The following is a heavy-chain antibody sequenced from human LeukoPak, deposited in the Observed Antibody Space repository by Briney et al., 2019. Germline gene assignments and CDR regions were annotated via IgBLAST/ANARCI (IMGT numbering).Heavy chain of an antibody. D-gene: IGHD1-26*01. V-gene: IGHV3-13*01. CDR3: ARVRSGSLGYGMDV. CDR2: IGTVGDT. CDR1: GFTFSSYD. Sequence: GGSLRLSCAASGFTFSSYDMHWVRQVTGKGLEWVSDIGTVGDTYYAGSVKGRFTISRENAKNSLYLQMNSLRAGDTAVYCCARVRSGSLGYGMDVWGQGTTVTVSS. J-gene: IGHJ6*02.